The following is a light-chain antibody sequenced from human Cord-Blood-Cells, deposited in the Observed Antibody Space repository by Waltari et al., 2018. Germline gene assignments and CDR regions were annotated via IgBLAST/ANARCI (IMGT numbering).Light chain of an antibody. V-gene: IGLV3-19*01. CDR1: SLRSYY. CDR2: GKN. CDR3: NSRGSSGNHVV. J-gene: IGLJ2*01. Sequence: SSELTQDPAVSVALGQTVRITCQGDSLRSYYASWYQQKPGQAPVLVIYGKNNRPSGIPDRFSGSRSGNTASLTITGAQAEDEADYYCNSRGSSGNHVVFGGGTKLTVL.